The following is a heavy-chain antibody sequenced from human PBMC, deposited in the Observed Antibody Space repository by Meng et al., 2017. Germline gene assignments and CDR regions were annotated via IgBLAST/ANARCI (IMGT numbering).Heavy chain of an antibody. CDR1: GFTFSNAW. Sequence: GESLKISCAASGFTFSNAWMSWVRQAPGKGLEWVGRIKSKTDGGTTDYAAPVKGRFTISRDDSKNTLYLQMNSLKTEDTAVYYCTTWIGAYCGGDCYSAFDYWGQGTLLNVAS. V-gene: IGHV3-15*01. CDR3: TTWIGAYCGGDCYSAFDY. D-gene: IGHD2-21*02. J-gene: IGHJ4*02. CDR2: IKSKTDGGTT.